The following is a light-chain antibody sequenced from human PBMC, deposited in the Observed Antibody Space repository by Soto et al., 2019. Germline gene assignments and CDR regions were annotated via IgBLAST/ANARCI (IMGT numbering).Light chain of an antibody. Sequence: IVLTQSPGTLSLSPGVRATLSCRASQSVSSGYLAWYQHKPGQAPRLLIFGASIRSAGIPDRFTGSGSGADFTLTISRLEPEDFAVYYCQQYGSSPRTFGQGTKVDIK. CDR2: GAS. CDR3: QQYGSSPRT. J-gene: IGKJ1*01. V-gene: IGKV3-20*01. CDR1: QSVSSGY.